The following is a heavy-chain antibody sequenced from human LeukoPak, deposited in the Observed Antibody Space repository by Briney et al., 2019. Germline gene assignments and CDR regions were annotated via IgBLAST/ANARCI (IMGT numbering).Heavy chain of an antibody. D-gene: IGHD4-23*01. CDR2: IYYSGST. J-gene: IGHJ3*02. V-gene: IGHV4-59*01. Sequence: SETLSLTCTVSGGSISSYYWSWIRQPPGKGLEWIGYIYYSGSTNYNPSLKSRVTISVDTSKNQFSLKLSSVTAADTAVYYCARATETTVVGPIYAFDIWGQGTMVTVSS. CDR1: GGSISSYY. CDR3: ARATETTVVGPIYAFDI.